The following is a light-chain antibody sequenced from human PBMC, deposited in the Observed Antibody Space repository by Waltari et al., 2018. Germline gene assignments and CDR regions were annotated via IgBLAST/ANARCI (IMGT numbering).Light chain of an antibody. CDR3: QTWGTGTHVV. CDR2: LNSDGSH. CDR1: SGHSSSA. J-gene: IGLJ2*01. V-gene: IGLV4-69*01. Sequence: PELTQSPSASASLGASVKLTCILSSGHSSSAIAWHQQQPQKGPRYLMKLNSDGSHNKGDGIPDRFSGSSSGAERYLTISSLQSEDEADYYCQTWGTGTHVVFGGGTKLTVL.